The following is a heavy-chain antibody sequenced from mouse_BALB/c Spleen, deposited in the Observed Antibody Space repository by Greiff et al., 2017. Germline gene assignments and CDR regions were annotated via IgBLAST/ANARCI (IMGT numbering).Heavy chain of an antibody. D-gene: IGHD1-1*01. J-gene: IGHJ4*01. V-gene: IGHV1-4*01. CDR3: ARGPITTVVAHYAMDY. CDR1: GYTFTSYT. Sequence: VNVVESGAELARPGASVKMSCKASGYTFTSYTMHWVKQRPGQGLEWIGYINPSSGYTNYNQKFKDKATLTADKSSSTAYMQLSSLTSEDSAVYYCARGPITTVVAHYAMDYWGQGTSVTVSS. CDR2: INPSSGYT.